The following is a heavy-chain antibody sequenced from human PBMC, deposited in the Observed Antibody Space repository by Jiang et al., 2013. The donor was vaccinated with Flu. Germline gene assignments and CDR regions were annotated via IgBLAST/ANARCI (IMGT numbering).Heavy chain of an antibody. CDR1: GDSVSSKSVA. CDR3: ARTLGYLDY. Sequence: SQTLSLTCAISGDSVSSKSVAWNWIGQSPSRGLEWLGRTYYRSKWYNDYAVSVRSRITINPDTSKNPFSLQLNSVTPEDTAVYYCARTLGYLDYWGQGTLVTVSS. J-gene: IGHJ4*02. D-gene: IGHD7-27*01. CDR2: TYYRSKWYN. V-gene: IGHV6-1*01.